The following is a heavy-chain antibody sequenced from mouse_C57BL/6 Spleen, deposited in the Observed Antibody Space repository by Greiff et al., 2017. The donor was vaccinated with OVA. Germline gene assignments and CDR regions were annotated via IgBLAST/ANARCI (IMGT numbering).Heavy chain of an antibody. Sequence: VKVVESGPGLVQPSQSLSITCTVSGFSLTSYGVHWVRQSPGKGLEWLGVIWSGGSTDYNAAFISRLSISKDNSKSQVFFKMNSLQADDTAIYYCARNEDSNYYFDYWGQGTTLTVSS. CDR1: GFSLTSYG. CDR2: IWSGGST. D-gene: IGHD2-5*01. J-gene: IGHJ2*01. V-gene: IGHV2-2*01. CDR3: ARNEDSNYYFDY.